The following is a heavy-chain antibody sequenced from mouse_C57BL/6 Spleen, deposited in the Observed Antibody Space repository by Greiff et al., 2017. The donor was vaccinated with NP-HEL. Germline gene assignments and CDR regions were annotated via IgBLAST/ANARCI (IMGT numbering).Heavy chain of an antibody. Sequence: VKLQQPGAELVKPGASVKMSCKASGYTFTSYWITWVKQRPGQGLEWIGDIYPGSGSTNYNEKFKSKATLTVDTSSSTAYMQLSSLTSEDSAVYYCASTVVAGDWYFDVWGTGTTVTVSS. D-gene: IGHD1-1*01. CDR1: GYTFTSYW. V-gene: IGHV1-55*01. CDR2: IYPGSGST. J-gene: IGHJ1*03. CDR3: ASTVVAGDWYFDV.